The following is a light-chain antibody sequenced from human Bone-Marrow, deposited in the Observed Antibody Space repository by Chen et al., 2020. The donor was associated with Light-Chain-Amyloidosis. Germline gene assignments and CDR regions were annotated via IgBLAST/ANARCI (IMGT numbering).Light chain of an antibody. CDR2: DDS. CDR3: QVWDRSSDRPV. V-gene: IGLV3-21*02. CDR1: NIGSTS. J-gene: IGLJ3*02. Sequence: SYVLTQPSSVSVAPGQKATIACGGNNIGSTSVHWYQQTPGQAPLLVVYDDSDRPSGIPERFSGSNSGNTATLTISGVQAGDDADYYCQVWDRSSDRPVFGGGTKLTVL.